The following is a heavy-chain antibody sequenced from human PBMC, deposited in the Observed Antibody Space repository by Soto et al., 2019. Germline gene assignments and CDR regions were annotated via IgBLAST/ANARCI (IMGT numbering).Heavy chain of an antibody. D-gene: IGHD3-22*01. V-gene: IGHV3-15*01. Sequence: GGSLRLSCAASGFTFSNAWMSWVRQAPGKGLEWVGHIKSKTDGGTTDYAAPVKGRFTISRDDSKNTLYLQMNSLKTEDTAVYYCTTSDTYYYDSSGYYYDYWGQGTLVTVSS. J-gene: IGHJ4*02. CDR3: TTSDTYYYDSSGYYYDY. CDR2: IKSKTDGGTT. CDR1: GFTFSNAW.